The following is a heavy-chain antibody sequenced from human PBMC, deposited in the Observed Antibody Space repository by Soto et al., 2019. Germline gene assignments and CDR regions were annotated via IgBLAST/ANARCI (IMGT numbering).Heavy chain of an antibody. V-gene: IGHV1-69*01. D-gene: IGHD4-17*01. Sequence: SWVRQAPGQGLEWMGGIIPIFGTANYAQKFQGRVTITADESTSTAYMELSSLRSEDTAVYYCASVGTTYGMDVWGQGTTVTVS. J-gene: IGHJ6*02. CDR2: IIPIFGTA. CDR3: ASVGTTYGMDV.